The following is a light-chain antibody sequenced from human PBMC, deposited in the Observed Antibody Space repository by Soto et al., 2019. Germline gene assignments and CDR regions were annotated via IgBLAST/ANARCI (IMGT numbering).Light chain of an antibody. V-gene: IGKV3-20*01. J-gene: IGKJ2*01. CDR1: QSVSSSF. Sequence: ENGLKQSPGTMSLSPGERDTLSCRASQSVSSSFLAWYQQKPGQAPRLLIYGASSRATGIPDRFSGSGSGTDFTLTISRLEPEDFAVYYCQQYGSSPPYTFGQGTKLEIK. CDR2: GAS. CDR3: QQYGSSPPYT.